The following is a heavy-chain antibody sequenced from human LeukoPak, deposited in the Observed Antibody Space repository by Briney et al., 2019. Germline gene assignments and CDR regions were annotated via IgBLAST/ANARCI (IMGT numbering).Heavy chain of an antibody. Sequence: SETLSLTCDVTDHTFTYYYWTWIRQPPGKGREWMGSIYYTGSSNYNPSLESRVTVSIDTSNNQFSLKLKSVTSADTAVYYCARMVGQLIEYYFDYWGRGTLVTVSS. CDR1: DHTFTYYY. CDR3: ARMVGQLIEYYFDY. J-gene: IGHJ4*02. V-gene: IGHV4-59*01. CDR2: IYYTGSS. D-gene: IGHD1/OR15-1a*01.